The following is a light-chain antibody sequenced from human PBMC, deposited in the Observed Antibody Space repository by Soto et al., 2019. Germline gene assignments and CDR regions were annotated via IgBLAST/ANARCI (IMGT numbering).Light chain of an antibody. J-gene: IGKJ1*01. CDR2: DAS. Sequence: DIQMPQSPSTLSASAGARVTITCRASQSISSWLAWYQQKPGKAPKVLIYDASSLESGVPSRFSGSGAGTDSSLTISSLQPDDFATYYYQQYNHYWTFGQGTKVDIK. CDR1: QSISSW. V-gene: IGKV1-5*01. CDR3: QQYNHYWT.